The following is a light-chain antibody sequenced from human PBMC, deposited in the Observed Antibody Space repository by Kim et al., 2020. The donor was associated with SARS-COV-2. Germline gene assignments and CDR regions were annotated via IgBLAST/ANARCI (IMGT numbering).Light chain of an antibody. CDR1: QGISSA. J-gene: IGKJ5*01. Sequence: AIQLTQSPSSLSASVGDRVTITCRASQGISSALAWYQWKPWKAPKLLIYDASNLESGVPSRFSGSGSGTDFTLTISSLQPEDFATYYCQQFNSYPITFGQGTRLEIK. V-gene: IGKV1-13*02. CDR3: QQFNSYPIT. CDR2: DAS.